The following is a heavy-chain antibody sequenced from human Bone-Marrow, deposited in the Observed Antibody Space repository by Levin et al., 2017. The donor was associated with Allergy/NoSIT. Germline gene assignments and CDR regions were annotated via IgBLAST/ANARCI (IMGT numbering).Heavy chain of an antibody. CDR3: ARDRLYYDSNGFLNYYIDF. J-gene: IGHJ4*02. Sequence: GGSLRLSCTASGFTFRRNWMSWVRQAPGKGLEWVANIKEDGSEKYNVDSVKGRFTISRDNAKNSLYLQMNSLRAEDTAVYFCARDRLYYDSNGFLNYYIDFWGQGTRVTVSS. D-gene: IGHD5-18*01. CDR2: IKEDGSEK. V-gene: IGHV3-7*01. CDR1: GFTFRRNW.